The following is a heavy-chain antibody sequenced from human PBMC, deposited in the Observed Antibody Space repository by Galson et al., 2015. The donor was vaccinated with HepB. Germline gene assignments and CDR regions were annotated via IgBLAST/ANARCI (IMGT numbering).Heavy chain of an antibody. CDR3: AHLKGVIIPRLINYFYYMDV. J-gene: IGHJ6*03. Sequence: SLRLSCAASGFTVRNYGMHWVRQAPGKGLEWVAAISSDGDKKYYVDSVKGRFTFSRDNSKDTLYLQMNSLRPEDTAVYYCAHLKGVIIPRLINYFYYMDVWGRGTTVTVSS. CDR2: ISSDGDKK. D-gene: IGHD3-3*01. CDR1: GFTVRNYG. V-gene: IGHV3-30*03.